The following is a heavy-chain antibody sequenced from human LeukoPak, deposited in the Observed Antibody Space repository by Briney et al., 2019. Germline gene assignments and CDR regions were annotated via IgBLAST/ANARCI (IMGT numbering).Heavy chain of an antibody. Sequence: GASVKVSCKASGYTFTSYDINWVRQATGQGLEWMGWMNPNSGNTGYAQKFQGRVTMTRNTSISTAYMELSSLRSEDTAVYYCARVSSVADYDFWSGYYGYGMDVWGQGTTVTVSS. V-gene: IGHV1-8*01. J-gene: IGHJ6*02. CDR3: ARVSSVADYDFWSGYYGYGMDV. CDR1: GYTFTSYD. CDR2: MNPNSGNT. D-gene: IGHD3-3*01.